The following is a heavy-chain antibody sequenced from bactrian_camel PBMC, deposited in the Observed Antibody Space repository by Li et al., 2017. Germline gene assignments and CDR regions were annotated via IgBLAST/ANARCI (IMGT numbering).Heavy chain of an antibody. CDR2: MDSDGSV. V-gene: IGHV3S53*01. CDR1: GYIYSSEH. Sequence: QLVESGGGSVQAGGSLRLSCAVSGYIYSSEHMGWFRQAPGKEREGVAVMDSDGSVTYADSVKGRFTISRDNFKNTLYLQMNALSPEDTAMYYCAADVDPCVVVSDTFIKIGHWSQGTQVTVS. J-gene: IGHJ6*01. CDR3: AADVDPCVVVSDTFIKIGH. D-gene: IGHD2*01.